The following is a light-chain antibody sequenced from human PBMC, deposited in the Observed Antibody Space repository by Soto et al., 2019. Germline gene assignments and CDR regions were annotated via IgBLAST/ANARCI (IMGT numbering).Light chain of an antibody. Sequence: EIVLTQSPATLSVSPGERATLSCRGSQSVTSNLAWYQQKPGQAPRLLIYGASTRATGIPDRFSGSGSGTDFTLTISRLEPEDFAVYYCQQYGSSGTFGQGTKGDIK. CDR3: QQYGSSGT. CDR2: GAS. V-gene: IGKV3-20*01. J-gene: IGKJ1*01. CDR1: QSVTSN.